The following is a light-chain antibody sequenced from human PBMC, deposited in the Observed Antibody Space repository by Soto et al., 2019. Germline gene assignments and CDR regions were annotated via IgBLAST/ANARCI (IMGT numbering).Light chain of an antibody. CDR2: DAS. Sequence: EIVLTQSPATLSLSPGERATRSCRASQSVSSYLAWYQQKPGQAPRLLIYDASNRATGIPARFNGSGSGTDFTLTISSLEPEDFAVYYCQQRSNWPSWTFGQGTQV. V-gene: IGKV3-11*01. CDR1: QSVSSY. J-gene: IGKJ1*01. CDR3: QQRSNWPSWT.